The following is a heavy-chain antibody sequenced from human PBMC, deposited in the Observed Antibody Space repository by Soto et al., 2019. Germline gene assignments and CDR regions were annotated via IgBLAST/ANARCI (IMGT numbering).Heavy chain of an antibody. CDR3: ARARIAVAGYDY. V-gene: IGHV1-18*01. Sequence: GSVEVSWPASSLAVPNYGSIYVRQAPGQGLEWMGWISAYNGNTNYAQKLQGRVTMTTDTSKNTLYLQMNSLRAEDTAVYYCARARIAVAGYDYWGQGTLVTVSS. J-gene: IGHJ4*02. CDR1: SLAVPNYG. CDR2: ISAYNGNT. D-gene: IGHD6-19*01.